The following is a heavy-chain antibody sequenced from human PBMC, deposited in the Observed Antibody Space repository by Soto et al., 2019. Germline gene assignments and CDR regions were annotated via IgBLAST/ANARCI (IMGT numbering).Heavy chain of an antibody. Sequence: GGPRRLSWAASGFTFSSYWMSWVRKAPATGLEWVANIKQDGSEKYYVDSVKGRFTISRDNAKNSLYLQMNSLRAEDTAVYYCARAITIFGVALYYFDDGGQGTLVTV. D-gene: IGHD3-3*01. CDR2: IKQDGSEK. J-gene: IGHJ4*02. CDR3: ARAITIFGVALYYFDD. V-gene: IGHV3-7*03. CDR1: GFTFSSYW.